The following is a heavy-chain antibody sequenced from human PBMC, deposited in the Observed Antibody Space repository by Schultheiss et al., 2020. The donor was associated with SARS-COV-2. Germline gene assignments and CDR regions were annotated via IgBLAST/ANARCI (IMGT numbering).Heavy chain of an antibody. Sequence: SETLSLTCTVSGGSISSSSYYWGWIRQPPGKGLEWIGSIYYSGSTYYNPSLKSRVTISVDTSKNQFSLKLSSVTAADTAVYYCARHSGGFTIFDGMDVWGQGTTVTVSS. CDR3: ARHSGGFTIFDGMDV. J-gene: IGHJ6*02. CDR2: IYYSGST. D-gene: IGHD3-9*01. CDR1: GGSISSSSYY. V-gene: IGHV4-39*01.